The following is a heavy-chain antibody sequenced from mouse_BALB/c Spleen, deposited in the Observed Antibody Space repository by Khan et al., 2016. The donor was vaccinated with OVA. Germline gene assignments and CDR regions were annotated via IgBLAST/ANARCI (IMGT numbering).Heavy chain of an antibody. Sequence: QVQLKESGAELMKPGASVKISCKATGYTFSSYWIEWVKQRPGHGLEWIGEILPGSGRNNYNEKFKGKVTFTADTSSNTAYMQLSNLTSDDSAVYYCARGNCYGCSSWFGYWGQGTLVTVSA. CDR2: ILPGSGRN. J-gene: IGHJ3*01. CDR1: GYTFSSYW. D-gene: IGHD1-1*01. V-gene: IGHV1-9*01. CDR3: ARGNCYGCSSWFGY.